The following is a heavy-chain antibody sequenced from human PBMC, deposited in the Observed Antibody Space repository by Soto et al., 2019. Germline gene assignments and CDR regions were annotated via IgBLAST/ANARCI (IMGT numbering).Heavy chain of an antibody. CDR3: ARTLGITIFGVVTPPDV. CDR2: ISAYNGNT. V-gene: IGHV1-18*01. CDR1: GYTFTSYG. Sequence: QVQLVQSGAEVKKPGASVKVSCKASGYTFTSYGISWVRQAPGQGLEWMGWISAYNGNTNYAQKLQGRVTMTTDTSTSTDYMELRSLRSDDTAVYYCARTLGITIFGVVTPPDVWGQGTTVTVSS. D-gene: IGHD3-3*01. J-gene: IGHJ6*02.